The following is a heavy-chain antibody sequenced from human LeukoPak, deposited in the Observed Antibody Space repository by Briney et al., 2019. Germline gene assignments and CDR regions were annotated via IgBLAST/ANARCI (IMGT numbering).Heavy chain of an antibody. CDR2: LNPNNGGT. D-gene: IGHD3-22*01. CDR1: GYTFTGYY. V-gene: IGHV1-2*02. CDR3: ARGGEWYYDSSTYRLFDY. J-gene: IGHJ4*02. Sequence: GASVKVSCKASGYTFTGYYMHRVRQAPGQGLEWLGWLNPNNGGTSYPQKFQGRVTMTRDTSTTTAYMELSSLSSDDTAMYYCARGGEWYYDSSTYRLFDYWGQGTLVTVSS.